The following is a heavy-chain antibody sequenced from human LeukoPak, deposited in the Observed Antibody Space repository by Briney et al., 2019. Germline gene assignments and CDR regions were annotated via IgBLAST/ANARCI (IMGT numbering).Heavy chain of an antibody. Sequence: ASVKVSCKASGYTFTSYGISWVRQAPGQGLEWMGWISAYNGNTNYAQKLQGRVTMTTDTSTSTAYMELRSLRSDDTAVYHCARDSRITIFGVVIGGNWFDPWGQGTLVTVSS. D-gene: IGHD3-3*01. CDR3: ARDSRITIFGVVIGGNWFDP. V-gene: IGHV1-18*01. CDR2: ISAYNGNT. J-gene: IGHJ5*02. CDR1: GYTFTSYG.